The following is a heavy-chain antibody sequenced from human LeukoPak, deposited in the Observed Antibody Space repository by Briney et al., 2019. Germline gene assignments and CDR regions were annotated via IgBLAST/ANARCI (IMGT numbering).Heavy chain of an antibody. CDR3: AKGRGSSDYVFDY. J-gene: IGHJ4*02. CDR1: GFTSNTYV. V-gene: IGHV3-23*01. Sequence: GGSLRLSCAASGFTSNTYVMSWVRQPPGRGLEWVSGISGSGERTYYADSVKGRFTISRDNSKNTLYLQMNSLRAEDTAVYYCAKGRGSSDYVFDYWGQGVLVTVSS. D-gene: IGHD5-12*01. CDR2: ISGSGERT.